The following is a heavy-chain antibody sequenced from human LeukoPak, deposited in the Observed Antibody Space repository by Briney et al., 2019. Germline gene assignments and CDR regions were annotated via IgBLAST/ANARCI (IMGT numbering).Heavy chain of an antibody. Sequence: GGSLRLSCAASGFTFSSYEMNWVRQAPGRGLEWVSFISSSASIIQYADSVKGRFTISRDNAKNSLYLQMNSLRAEDEAVYYCAREYSSSTGRCFDYWGQGTLVTVSS. CDR3: AREYSSSTGRCFDY. J-gene: IGHJ4*02. CDR2: ISSSASII. D-gene: IGHD6-6*01. CDR1: GFTFSSYE. V-gene: IGHV3-48*03.